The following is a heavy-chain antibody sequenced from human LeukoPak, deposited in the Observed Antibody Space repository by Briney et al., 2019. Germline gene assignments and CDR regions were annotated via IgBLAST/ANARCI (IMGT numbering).Heavy chain of an antibody. CDR3: ATTPVIVPAAISFRGPYNWFDP. V-gene: IGHV4-38-2*02. CDR2: IYHSGST. J-gene: IGHJ5*02. D-gene: IGHD2-2*02. Sequence: SETLSLTCTVSGYSISSGYYWGWIRQPPGKGLEWIGSIYHSGSTYYNPSLKSRVTISVDTSKNQFSLKLSSVTAADPAVYYCATTPVIVPAAISFRGPYNWFDPWGQGTLVTVSS. CDR1: GYSISSGYY.